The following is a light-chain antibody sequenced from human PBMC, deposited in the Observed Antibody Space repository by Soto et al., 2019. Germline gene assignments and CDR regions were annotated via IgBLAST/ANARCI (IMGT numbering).Light chain of an antibody. CDR1: QSVSSSY. V-gene: IGKV3-20*01. J-gene: IGKJ1*01. Sequence: EIVLTQSPGTLSLSPGERATLSCRASQSVSSSYLAWYQQKPGQAPRLLIYGASSRATGIPDRFSGSGSGTDFPFTISRLEPEEFALHYCQQYGSAPGTFGQGTTVEIK. CDR3: QQYGSAPGT. CDR2: GAS.